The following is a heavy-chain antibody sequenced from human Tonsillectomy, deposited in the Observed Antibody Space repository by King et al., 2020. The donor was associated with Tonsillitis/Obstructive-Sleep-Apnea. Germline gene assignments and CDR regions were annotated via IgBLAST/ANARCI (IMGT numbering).Heavy chain of an antibody. CDR3: ARVGGTVVTGYFDL. CDR2: ISSSGSTI. D-gene: IGHD4-23*01. V-gene: IGHV3-48*03. J-gene: IGHJ2*01. CDR1: GFTFSSYE. Sequence: VQLVESGGGLVQPGGSLRLSCAASGFTFSSYEMNWVRQAPGKGLEWVSYISSSGSTIYYADSVKGRFTISRDNAKNSRYLQMNSLRAEDTAVYYCARVGGTVVTGYFDLWGRGTLVTVSS.